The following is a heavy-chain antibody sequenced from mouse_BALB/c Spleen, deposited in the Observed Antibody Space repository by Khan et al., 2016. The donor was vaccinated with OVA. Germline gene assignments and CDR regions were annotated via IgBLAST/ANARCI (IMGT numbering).Heavy chain of an antibody. V-gene: IGHV2-3*01. Sequence: QVQLKESGPGLVAPSQSLSITCTVSGFSLTSYGVRWVRQPPGKGLELLGVIWGAGSTNYHSALISRLSISRDNSKSHVFLKLNSLQTDDTAKYYWDKFPQYYYSRDYWGKGTSVTVSS. CDR2: IWGAGST. CDR1: GFSLTSYG. CDR3: DKFPQYYYSRDY. J-gene: IGHJ4*01. D-gene: IGHD3-2*02.